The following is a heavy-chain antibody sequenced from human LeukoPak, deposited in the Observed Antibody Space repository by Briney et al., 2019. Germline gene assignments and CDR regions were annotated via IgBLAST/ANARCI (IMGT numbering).Heavy chain of an antibody. CDR3: ARTDRPGYPLDY. CDR1: GYRFLNYW. CDR2: FYTGDSDN. V-gene: IGHV5-51*01. D-gene: IGHD1-1*01. Sequence: GESLKIPCKGSGYRFLNYWIGWVRQMPGKGLEWMGIFYTGDSDNRFSPSCEGHVTIPADKSISTACLQWTSLEASDTAIDYWARTDRPGYPLDYWRQGTLLTVPS. J-gene: IGHJ4*02.